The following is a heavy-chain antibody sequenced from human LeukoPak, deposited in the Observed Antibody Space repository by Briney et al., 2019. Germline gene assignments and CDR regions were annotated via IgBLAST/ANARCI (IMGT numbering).Heavy chain of an antibody. J-gene: IGHJ6*02. D-gene: IGHD2-21*02. CDR1: GDSVSSNSAA. Sequence: SQTLSLTCAISGDSVSSNSAAWNWVRQSPSRGLEWLGRTYYRSKWYNDYAVSVKSRITINPDTSKNQFSLQLNSVTPEDTAVYYCARGPQRHFCGGDCYSSAAAAYYYYYGMDVWGQGTTVTVSS. V-gene: IGHV6-1*01. CDR2: TYYRSKWYN. CDR3: ARGPQRHFCGGDCYSSAAAAYYYYYGMDV.